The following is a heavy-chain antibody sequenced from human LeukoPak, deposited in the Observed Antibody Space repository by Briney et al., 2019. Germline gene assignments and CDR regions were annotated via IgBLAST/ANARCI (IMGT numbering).Heavy chain of an antibody. D-gene: IGHD4-17*01. CDR3: ARTTHDSGGY. J-gene: IGHJ4*02. Sequence: GGSLRLSCVASGFTFSSYWMTWVHQAPGKGLEWVANIRQDGSDKYYVDSVKGRFTISRDNAKNSLYLQMNSLRAEDTAVYYCARTTHDSGGYWGQGTLVTVSS. CDR1: GFTFSSYW. V-gene: IGHV3-7*04. CDR2: IRQDGSDK.